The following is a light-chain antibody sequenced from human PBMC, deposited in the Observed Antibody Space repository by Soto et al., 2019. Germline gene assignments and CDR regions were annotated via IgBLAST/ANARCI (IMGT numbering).Light chain of an antibody. CDR1: QSISSW. J-gene: IGKJ1*01. V-gene: IGKV1-5*03. CDR2: KAS. Sequence: DIQMTQSPSTLSASVGDRVTITCRASQSISSWLAWYQQKPGKAPKLLIYKASSLHIGVPSRFSGSASGTEFTLTISSLQPDDFETYYWQHYNRYSTFGQGTKVESK. CDR3: QHYNRYST.